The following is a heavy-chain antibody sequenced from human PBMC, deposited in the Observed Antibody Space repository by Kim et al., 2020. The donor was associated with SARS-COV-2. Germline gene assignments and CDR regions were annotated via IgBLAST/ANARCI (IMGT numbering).Heavy chain of an antibody. Sequence: GGSLRLSCAASGFTFSNYVMSWVRQAPGKGLEWVSGISGNGDSTYYADSVKGRFTISRDNSKNTVCLQMGSLRAEDTAVYYCAKYCSAATCFYYYGMDVCGHGTTVTVSS. D-gene: IGHD2-15*01. J-gene: IGHJ6*02. CDR3: AKYCSAATCFYYYGMDV. CDR2: ISGNGDST. CDR1: GFTFSNYV. V-gene: IGHV3-23*01.